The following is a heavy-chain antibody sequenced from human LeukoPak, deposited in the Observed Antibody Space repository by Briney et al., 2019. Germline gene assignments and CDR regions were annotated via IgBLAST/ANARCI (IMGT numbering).Heavy chain of an antibody. Sequence: PGGSLRLSCAASGFTFNNYWMSWVRQAPGKGLEWVANIKQDGSEIYYVDSVKGRFTISRDNAKNSLYLQMNSLRAEDTAVYYCARACWVSGCYYFDYWGQGTLVTVSS. CDR3: ARACWVSGCYYFDY. D-gene: IGHD6-19*01. V-gene: IGHV3-7*01. CDR1: GFTFNNYW. J-gene: IGHJ4*02. CDR2: IKQDGSEI.